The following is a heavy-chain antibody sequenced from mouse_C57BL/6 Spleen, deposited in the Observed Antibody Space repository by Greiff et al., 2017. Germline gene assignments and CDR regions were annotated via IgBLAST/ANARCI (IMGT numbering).Heavy chain of an antibody. CDR1: GYAFTNYW. CDR3: ARWMITTVVATPYYAMDY. Sequence: VQLQQSGAELVRPGTSVKVSCKASGYAFTNYWIEWVKQRPGQGLDWIGVINPGSGGTNYNEKFKGKATLTADKSSSTAYMQLSSLTSEDSAVYFCARWMITTVVATPYYAMDYWGQGTSVTVSS. D-gene: IGHD1-1*01. J-gene: IGHJ4*01. V-gene: IGHV1-54*01. CDR2: INPGSGGT.